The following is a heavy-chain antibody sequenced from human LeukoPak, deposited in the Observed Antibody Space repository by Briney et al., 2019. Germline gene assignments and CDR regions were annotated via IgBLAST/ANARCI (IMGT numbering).Heavy chain of an antibody. J-gene: IGHJ4*02. V-gene: IGHV3-21*01. CDR2: ISPTGGAI. Sequence: GGSLRLSCAASGFTFSSYGMSWVRQAPGRGLEWVSSISPTGGAIFYADSLRGRFTISRDNAKNSLYLQMNSLRPEDTAKYFCVRKTATEEVYFDNWGQGTPVTVSS. CDR3: VRKTATEEVYFDN. CDR1: GFTFSSYG.